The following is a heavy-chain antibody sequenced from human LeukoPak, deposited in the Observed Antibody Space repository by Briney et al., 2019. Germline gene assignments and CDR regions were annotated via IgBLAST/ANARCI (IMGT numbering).Heavy chain of an antibody. CDR1: GFTFSSYA. CDR3: AKGGDGYNYYFDY. J-gene: IGHJ4*02. CDR2: ISGSGGSI. D-gene: IGHD5-24*01. V-gene: IGHV3-23*01. Sequence: GGSLRLSCAASGFTFSSYAMSWVRQAPGKGLEWVSTISGSGGSIRYADSVKGRFIISRDNSKNTLYLQMNSLRAEDTAVYYCAKGGDGYNYYFDYWGQETLVTVSS.